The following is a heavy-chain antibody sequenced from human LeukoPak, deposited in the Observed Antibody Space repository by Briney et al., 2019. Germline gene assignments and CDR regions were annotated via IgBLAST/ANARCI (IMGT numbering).Heavy chain of an antibody. CDR3: ARHSRVGPRFRDFDY. D-gene: IGHD5-24*01. CDR2: INHSGST. CDR1: GGSISSSGYF. V-gene: IGHV4-39*01. Sequence: PSETLSLTCTVSGGSISSSGYFWGWIRQPPGKGLEWIGEINHSGSTNYNPSLKSRVTISVDTSKNQFSLKLSSVTAADTAVYYCARHSRVGPRFRDFDYWGQGTLVTVSS. J-gene: IGHJ4*02.